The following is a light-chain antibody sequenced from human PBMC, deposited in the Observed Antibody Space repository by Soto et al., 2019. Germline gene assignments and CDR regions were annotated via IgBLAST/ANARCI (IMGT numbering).Light chain of an antibody. V-gene: IGLV7-46*01. Sequence: QAVVTQEPSLTVSPGGTVTLTCGSSTGTVTSGHYPYWFQQKPGQAPRTLIYDTFNKHSWTPARFSGSLLGGKAALTLSGAQPEDEDEYYCLISHNGPYVFGPVTTVTVL. J-gene: IGLJ1*01. CDR3: LISHNGPYV. CDR1: TGTVTSGHY. CDR2: DTF.